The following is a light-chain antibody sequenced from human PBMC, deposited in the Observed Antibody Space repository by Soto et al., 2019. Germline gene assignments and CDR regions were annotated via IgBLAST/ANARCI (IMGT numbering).Light chain of an antibody. CDR2: GNS. V-gene: IGLV1-40*01. Sequence: QSVLTQPPSVSGAPGQRVTISCTGSSSNIGAGYDVHWYQQLPGTAPKLLIYGNSNRPSGVPDRFSGSKSGTSASLAITGXQAEDEADYYCQSYDSSLSGLYVFGTGTKLTVL. J-gene: IGLJ1*01. CDR3: QSYDSSLSGLYV. CDR1: SSNIGAGYD.